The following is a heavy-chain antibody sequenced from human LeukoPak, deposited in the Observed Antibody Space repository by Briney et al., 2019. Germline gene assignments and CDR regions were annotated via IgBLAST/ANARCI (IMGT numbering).Heavy chain of an antibody. J-gene: IGHJ4*02. CDR2: IWYDGSNK. CDR3: ARDVRMAVAGSFDY. D-gene: IGHD6-19*01. Sequence: PGRSLRLSCAASGFTFSSYGMHWVRQAPGKGLEWVAVIWYDGSNKYYADSVKGRFTISRDNSKNTLYLQMNSLRAEDTAVYYCARDVRMAVAGSFDYWGQGTLVTVSS. V-gene: IGHV3-33*08. CDR1: GFTFSSYG.